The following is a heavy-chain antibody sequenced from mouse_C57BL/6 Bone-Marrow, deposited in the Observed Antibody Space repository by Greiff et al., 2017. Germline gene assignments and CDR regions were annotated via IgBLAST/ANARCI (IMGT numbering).Heavy chain of an antibody. D-gene: IGHD1-1*01. Sequence: EVHLVESGGDLVKPGGSLKLSCAASGFTFSSYGMSWVRQTPDKRLEWVATISSGGSYTYYPDSVKGRFTISRDNAKNTLYLQMSSLKSEDTAMYYCARQRITTVVALDYWGQGTTLTVSS. CDR2: ISSGGSYT. V-gene: IGHV5-6*01. CDR3: ARQRITTVVALDY. CDR1: GFTFSSYG. J-gene: IGHJ2*01.